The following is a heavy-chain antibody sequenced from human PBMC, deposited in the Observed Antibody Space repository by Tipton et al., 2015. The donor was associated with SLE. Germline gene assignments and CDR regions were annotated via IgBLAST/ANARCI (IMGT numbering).Heavy chain of an antibody. V-gene: IGHV4-4*08. CDR1: GGSISSYY. Sequence: TLSLTCTVSGGSISSYYWSWIRQSPGKGLEWISYIHNSGSTNYNPSLQSRVTMSVDTSKKQFSLKLRSVTAADTAIYYCASGAYGSENSYLGGWFDPWGQGTLVTVSS. CDR2: IHNSGST. D-gene: IGHD3-10*01. J-gene: IGHJ5*02. CDR3: ASGAYGSENSYLGGWFDP.